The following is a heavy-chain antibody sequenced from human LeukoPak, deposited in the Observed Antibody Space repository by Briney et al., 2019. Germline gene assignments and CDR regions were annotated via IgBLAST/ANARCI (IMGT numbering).Heavy chain of an antibody. D-gene: IGHD1-26*01. V-gene: IGHV4-59*01. J-gene: IGHJ4*02. CDR1: DASISGYY. CDR3: ARDLGGIYFDY. Sequence: SETLSLTCTVSDASISGYYWSWIRQPPGKGLEWIGSIHFSGSTNYNPSLRSRVTISVDTSKNQLSLKLSSVTAADTAVYYCARDLGGIYFDYWGQETLVTVSS. CDR2: IHFSGST.